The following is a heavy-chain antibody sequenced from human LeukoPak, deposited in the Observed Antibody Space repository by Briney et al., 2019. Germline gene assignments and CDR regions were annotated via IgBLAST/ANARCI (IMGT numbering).Heavy chain of an antibody. J-gene: IGHJ4*02. Sequence: GGSLRLSCAASGFTFSNAWMSWVRQAPGKGLEWVSGIRDSGSGTYYADSVKGRFTISRDNSKDTLDLQMNSLRAEDTAVYYCAKDRSVVGTNFDYWGQGTLVTVSS. CDR1: GFTFSNAW. CDR3: AKDRSVVGTNFDY. CDR2: IRDSGSGT. V-gene: IGHV3-23*01. D-gene: IGHD5-12*01.